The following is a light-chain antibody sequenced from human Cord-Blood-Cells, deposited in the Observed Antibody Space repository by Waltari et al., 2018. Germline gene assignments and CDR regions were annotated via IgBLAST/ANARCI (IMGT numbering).Light chain of an antibody. CDR2: LGS. V-gene: IGKV2-28*01. Sequence: MSQAPPSLRVTPGAPASISCGSSPSLLHSIGYNYLDRYRQKPGQSPQLLIYLGSNQASGVPNRFSGSGSGTDSTLKISRVEAADVGVYCCMQALQTPRTFVQGTKVE. CDR1: PSLLHSIGYNY. CDR3: MQALQTPRT. J-gene: IGKJ1*01.